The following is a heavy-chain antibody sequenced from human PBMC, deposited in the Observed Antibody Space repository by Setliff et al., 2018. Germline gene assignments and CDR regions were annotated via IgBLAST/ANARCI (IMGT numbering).Heavy chain of an antibody. CDR1: GFTFSSYA. J-gene: IGHJ4*02. D-gene: IGHD6-13*01. Sequence: PGGSLRLSCAASGFTFSSYAMSWVRQAPGKGLEWVSTIIGSGISTYYADSVQGRVTISRDNHQNTLHIQMNSLRVEDTAIKYCARCSSWHGHYPHFNYWGPGTLVTASS. V-gene: IGHV3-23*01. CDR3: ARCSSWHGHYPHFNY. CDR2: IIGSGIST.